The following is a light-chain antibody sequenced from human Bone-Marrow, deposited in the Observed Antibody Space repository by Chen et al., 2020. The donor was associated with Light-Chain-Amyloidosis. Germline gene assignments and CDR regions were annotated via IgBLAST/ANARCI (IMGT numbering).Light chain of an antibody. CDR1: QSLRHSNGINY. Sequence: DIALTQSPLTLPVTPGEPASISRRSSQSLRHSNGINYLDWFLQRPGQSPQLLIYVASDRASGVPDRFSGSGSGTEFTLEISRVEAEDVGIYFCMQTLESPTFGQGTKVEI. V-gene: IGKV2-28*01. CDR2: VAS. J-gene: IGKJ1*01. CDR3: MQTLESPT.